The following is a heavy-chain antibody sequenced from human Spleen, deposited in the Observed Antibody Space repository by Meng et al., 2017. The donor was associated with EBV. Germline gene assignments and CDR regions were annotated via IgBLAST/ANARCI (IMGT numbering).Heavy chain of an antibody. D-gene: IGHD3-10*01. CDR2: INHSGST. CDR3: AIGVTLVRGY. J-gene: IGHJ1*01. V-gene: IGHV4-34*01. CDR1: DGSFRGFY. Sequence: VQLHQCGAVLLKHSASLSLRWAVYDGSFRGFYWNWFRHAPGKGLEWIGEINHSGSTNSNPSLKSRVTMSVDTSKNQFSLKLSSLTAADTTMYYCAIGVTLVRGYWGQGTLVTVSS.